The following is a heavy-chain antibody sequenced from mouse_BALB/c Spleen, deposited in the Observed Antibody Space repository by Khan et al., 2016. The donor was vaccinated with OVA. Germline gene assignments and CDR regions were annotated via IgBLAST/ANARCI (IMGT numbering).Heavy chain of an antibody. CDR3: VRDYWDVFAY. V-gene: IGHV14-3*02. D-gene: IGHD4-1*01. CDR1: GFNIKDTY. CDR2: IDPANGNT. J-gene: IGHJ3*01. Sequence: EVQLQQSGAELVKPGASVQLSCTASGFNIKDTYIHWVKQRPEQGLEWIGRIDPANGNTKYDPKFQGKAPKQADTSSKTAYLQLSSLTSEDTAVYYCVRDYWDVFAYWGQGTLVTVSA.